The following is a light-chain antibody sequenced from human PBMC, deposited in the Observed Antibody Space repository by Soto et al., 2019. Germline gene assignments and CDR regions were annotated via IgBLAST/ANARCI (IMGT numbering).Light chain of an antibody. CDR3: QRYDSPLMT. CDR1: QSVSGW. V-gene: IGKV1-5*03. J-gene: IGKJ1*01. CDR2: RAS. Sequence: DIALTQSPATLSSSVGERATLTCLASQSVSGWLAWYQQKPGQAPKLLIYRASSIATGVPYRFSGSGSGTEFTLTISSLEPEDFAAYYCQRYDSPLMTFGQGTKVDI.